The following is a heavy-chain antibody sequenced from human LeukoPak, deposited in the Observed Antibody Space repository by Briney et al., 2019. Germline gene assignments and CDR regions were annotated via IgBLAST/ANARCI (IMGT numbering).Heavy chain of an antibody. CDR1: GGSFSGYY. CDR2: INHSGST. V-gene: IGHV4-34*01. CDR3: ARGPLYYYDSSGYYPPPFYFDY. Sequence: SETLSLTCAVYGGSFSGYYWSWIRQPPGKGLEWFGEINHSGSTNYNPSLKSRVTISVDTSKNQFSLKLSSVTAADTAVYYCARGPLYYYDSSGYYPPPFYFDYWGQGTLVTVSS. D-gene: IGHD3-22*01. J-gene: IGHJ4*02.